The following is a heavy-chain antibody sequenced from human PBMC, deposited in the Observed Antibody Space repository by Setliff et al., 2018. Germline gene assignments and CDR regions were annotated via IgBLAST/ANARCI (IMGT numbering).Heavy chain of an antibody. J-gene: IGHJ4*02. CDR3: ARDRPPYYYDSSGYYYSAGNFDY. CDR2: INAGNGNT. Sequence: GASVKVSCKASGFTCTSYSMHWVRQAPGQSLEWMGWINAGNGNTKYSQKFQGRVTITADKSTSTAYMELSSLRSEDTAVYYCARDRPPYYYDSSGYYYSAGNFDYWGQGTLVTVSS. D-gene: IGHD3-22*01. V-gene: IGHV1-3*01. CDR1: GFTCTSYS.